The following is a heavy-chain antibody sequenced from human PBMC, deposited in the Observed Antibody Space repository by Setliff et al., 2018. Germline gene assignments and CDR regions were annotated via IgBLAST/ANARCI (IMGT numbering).Heavy chain of an antibody. J-gene: IGHJ6*02. CDR3: ARGLSLGAGGMDV. CDR1: GGSISSHY. Sequence: KPSETLSLTCTVSGGSISSHYWSWIRQPPGKGLEWIGSIYYSGSTNYNPSLKSRVTISVDTSKNQFSLKLSSVTAADTAVYYCARGLSLGAGGMDVWGQGTTVTVSS. V-gene: IGHV4-59*08. D-gene: IGHD3-10*01. CDR2: IYYSGST.